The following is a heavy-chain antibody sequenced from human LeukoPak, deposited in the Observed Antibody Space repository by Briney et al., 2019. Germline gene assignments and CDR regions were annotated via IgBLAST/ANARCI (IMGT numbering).Heavy chain of an antibody. CDR3: ARESIGLWFGELFGAFDI. CDR1: GYTFTSYA. V-gene: IGHV7-4-1*02. Sequence: ASVKVSCKASGYTFTSYAMNWVRQAPGQGLEWMGWINTNTGNPTYAQGFTGRFVFSLDTFVSTAYLQISSLKAEDTAVYYCARESIGLWFGELFGAFDIWGQGTMVTVSS. CDR2: INTNTGNP. D-gene: IGHD3-10*01. J-gene: IGHJ3*02.